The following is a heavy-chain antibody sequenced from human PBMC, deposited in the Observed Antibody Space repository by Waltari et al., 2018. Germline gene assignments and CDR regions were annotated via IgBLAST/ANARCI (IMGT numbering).Heavy chain of an antibody. CDR1: GFTFSNFW. D-gene: IGHD2-15*01. CDR2: IKPDGSGK. V-gene: IGHV3-7*01. CDR3: ARDVL. J-gene: IGHJ4*02. Sequence: EVQLVESGGDSVQPGGSLRLSCAASGFTFSNFWMSWVRQAPGKGLQWVASIKPDGSGKYYVESVKGRFTISRDNAKNSLILQMDSLRVEDTAVYFCARDVLWGQGTRVTVSP.